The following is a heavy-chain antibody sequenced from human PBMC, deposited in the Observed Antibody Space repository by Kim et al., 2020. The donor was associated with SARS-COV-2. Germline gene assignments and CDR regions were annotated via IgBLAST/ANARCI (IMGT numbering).Heavy chain of an antibody. J-gene: IGHJ5*02. Sequence: GGSLRLSCAASGFTFGDYAMHWVRQAPGKGLEWVSGISWNSGSIGYADSVKGRFTISRDNAKNSLYLQMNSLRAEDTALYYCAKDPTPAIEGDWFDPWGQGTLVTVSS. CDR2: ISWNSGSI. CDR3: AKDPTPAIEGDWFDP. CDR1: GFTFGDYA. D-gene: IGHD2-15*01. V-gene: IGHV3-9*01.